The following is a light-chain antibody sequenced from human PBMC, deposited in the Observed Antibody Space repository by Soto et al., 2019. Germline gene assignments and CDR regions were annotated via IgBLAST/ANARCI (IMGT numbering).Light chain of an antibody. Sequence: DIQMTQSPSSLSASVGDIVTITCRASQSISSYLNWYQQKPGKAPKLLIYAASSLQSGVPSRFSGSGSGTDCTLTISSLQPEDFATYYCQQSYSTPITFGQGTRLEIK. CDR3: QQSYSTPIT. CDR1: QSISSY. V-gene: IGKV1-39*01. CDR2: AAS. J-gene: IGKJ5*01.